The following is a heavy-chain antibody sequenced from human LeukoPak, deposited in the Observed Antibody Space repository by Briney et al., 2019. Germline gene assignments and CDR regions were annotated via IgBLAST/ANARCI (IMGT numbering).Heavy chain of an antibody. CDR1: GYTFSGYY. Sequence: ASGKVSCKTLGYTFSGYYIHWVRQAPGQGLEWMGWNDPNSGAANYEKRFQGRVTMTRDISINTGYLEVRSDDTAVYYCARGEQWLVRYWGQGTLVIVSS. CDR2: NDPNSGAA. CDR3: ARGEQWLVRY. D-gene: IGHD6-19*01. J-gene: IGHJ4*02. V-gene: IGHV1-2*02.